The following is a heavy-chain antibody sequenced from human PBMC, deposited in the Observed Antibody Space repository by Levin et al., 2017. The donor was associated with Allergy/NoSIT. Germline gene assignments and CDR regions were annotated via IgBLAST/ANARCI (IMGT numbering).Heavy chain of an antibody. J-gene: IGHJ3*02. Sequence: LSLTCAASGFTVSSTYMSWVRQAPGKGLEWVSVIYSGGSTYYADSVKGRFTISRDNSKNTLYLQMNSLRAEDTAVYYCAREYTVDPSNAFDIWGQGTMVTVSS. V-gene: IGHV3-66*01. CDR1: GFTVSSTY. CDR2: IYSGGST. D-gene: IGHD5-12*01. CDR3: AREYTVDPSNAFDI.